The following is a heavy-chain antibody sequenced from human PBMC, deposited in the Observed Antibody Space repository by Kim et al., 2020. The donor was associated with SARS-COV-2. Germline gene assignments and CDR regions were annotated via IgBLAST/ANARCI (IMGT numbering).Heavy chain of an antibody. CDR3: ARESPNYYDSSGYVY. V-gene: IGHV1-2*02. CDR1: GYTFTGYY. D-gene: IGHD3-22*01. Sequence: ASVKVSCKASGYTFTGYYMHWVRQAPGQGLEWMGWINPNSGGTNYAQKFQGRVTMTRDTPISTAYMELSRLRSDDTAVYYCARESPNYYDSSGYVYWGQGTLVTVSS. CDR2: INPNSGGT. J-gene: IGHJ4*02.